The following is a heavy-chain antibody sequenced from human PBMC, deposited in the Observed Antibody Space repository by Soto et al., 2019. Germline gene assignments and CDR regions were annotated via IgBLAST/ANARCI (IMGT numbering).Heavy chain of an antibody. V-gene: IGHV3-30-3*01. CDR2: ISYDGSNK. CDR1: GFTFSSYA. Sequence: PGGSLRLSCAASGFTFSSYAMHWVRQAPGKGLEWVAVISYDGSNKYYADSVKGRFTISRDNSKNTLYLQMNSLRAEDTAVYYCARDNSAFYCISTSCYGRXVWGQGTTVTVSS. CDR3: ARDNSAFYCISTSCYGRXV. J-gene: IGHJ6*02. D-gene: IGHD2-2*01.